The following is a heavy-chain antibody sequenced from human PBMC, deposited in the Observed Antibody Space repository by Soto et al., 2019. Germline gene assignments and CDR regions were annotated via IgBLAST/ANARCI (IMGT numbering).Heavy chain of an antibody. V-gene: IGHV1-24*01. Sequence: RASVKGSCKVSGYTLTELSMHWVRQAPGKGREWMGGFDPEDGETIYAQKFQGRVTMTEDTSTDTAYMELSSLRSEDTAVYYCAGGIPPQNAFEIWGQGTMVSVSS. CDR2: FDPEDGET. CDR1: GYTLTELS. D-gene: IGHD2-2*01. J-gene: IGHJ3*02. CDR3: AGGIPPQNAFEI.